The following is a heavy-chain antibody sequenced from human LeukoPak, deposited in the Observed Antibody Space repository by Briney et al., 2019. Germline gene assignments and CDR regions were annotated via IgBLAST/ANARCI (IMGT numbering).Heavy chain of an antibody. D-gene: IGHD1-14*01. CDR3: ARDQRPDGGYYFDY. V-gene: IGHV3-53*01. CDR2: IYSGGST. CDR1: GFTVSSNY. J-gene: IGHJ4*01. Sequence: GGSLRLSCAASGFTVSSNYMSWVRQAPGKGLEWVSGIYSGGSTYYADSVKGRFTISRDNSKNTLYLQINSLRAEDTAVYYCARDQRPDGGYYFDYWGQGTLVTVSS.